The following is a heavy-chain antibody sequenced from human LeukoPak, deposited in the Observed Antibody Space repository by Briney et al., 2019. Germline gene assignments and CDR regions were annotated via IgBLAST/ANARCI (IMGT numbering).Heavy chain of an antibody. CDR1: GYTFTGYY. V-gene: IGHV1-3*01. CDR3: AVDLYDSSGYYG. CDR2: INAGNGNT. Sequence: AASVKVSCKASGYTFTGYYMHWVRQAPGQGLEWMGWINAGNGNTKYSQKFQGRVTITRDTSASTAYMELSSLRSEDTAVYYCAVDLYDSSGYYGWGQGTLVTVYS. J-gene: IGHJ4*02. D-gene: IGHD3-22*01.